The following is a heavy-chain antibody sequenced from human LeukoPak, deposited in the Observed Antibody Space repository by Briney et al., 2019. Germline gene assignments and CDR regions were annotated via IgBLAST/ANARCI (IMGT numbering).Heavy chain of an antibody. CDR1: SDSINSYY. J-gene: IGHJ4*02. CDR2: IYTTGAT. D-gene: IGHD1-26*01. V-gene: IGHV4-4*07. Sequence: KPSETLSLPCTVSSDSINSYYWGGVRQPPGKGLEGIGRIYTTGATQYNPSLKSRVTMEIDTSTNQFPLNLRSMTAADTAVYYCGRQGYTASYYFLDFWSQGTLVAVS. CDR3: GRQGYTASYYFLDF.